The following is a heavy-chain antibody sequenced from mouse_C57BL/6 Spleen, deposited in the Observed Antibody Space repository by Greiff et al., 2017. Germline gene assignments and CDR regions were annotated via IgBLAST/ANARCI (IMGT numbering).Heavy chain of an antibody. D-gene: IGHD2-3*01. J-gene: IGHJ2*01. V-gene: IGHV5-4*03. CDR1: GFTFSSYA. Sequence: EVKVVESGGGLVKPGGSLKLSCAASGFTFSSYAMSWVRQTPEKRLEWVATISDGGSYTYYPDNVKGRFTVTRDNAKNNLYLQMSHLKSEDTAMYYGANEGGLDGYPYFDYWGQGTTLTVSS. CDR2: ISDGGSYT. CDR3: ANEGGLDGYPYFDY.